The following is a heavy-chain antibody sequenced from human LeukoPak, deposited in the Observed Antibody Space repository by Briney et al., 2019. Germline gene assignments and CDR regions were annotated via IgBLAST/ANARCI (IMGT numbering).Heavy chain of an antibody. Sequence: ASVKVSCKAAGYTFASYGITWVRQAPGQGLEWMGIINPSGGSTSYAQKFQGRVTMTRDTSTSTVYMELSSLRSEDTAVYYCARDLYGSGWYVAFDYWGQGTLVTVSS. D-gene: IGHD6-19*01. V-gene: IGHV1-46*01. CDR3: ARDLYGSGWYVAFDY. CDR1: GYTFASYG. J-gene: IGHJ4*02. CDR2: INPSGGST.